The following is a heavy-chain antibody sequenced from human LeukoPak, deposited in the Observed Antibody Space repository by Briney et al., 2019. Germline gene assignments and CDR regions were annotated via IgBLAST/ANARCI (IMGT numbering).Heavy chain of an antibody. CDR2: SYHGGST. Sequence: SETLSLTCDVSGDSMSSSRFSWSWLRQPPGKGLEWIGYSYHGGSTHYNPSLQGRVTISVDRSKKQFSLSINSVTAADTAVYYCARMVVDITRWFDPWGQGTLVTVSS. CDR3: ARMVVDITRWFDP. V-gene: IGHV4-30-2*01. D-gene: IGHD2-21*01. CDR1: GDSMSSSRFS. J-gene: IGHJ5*02.